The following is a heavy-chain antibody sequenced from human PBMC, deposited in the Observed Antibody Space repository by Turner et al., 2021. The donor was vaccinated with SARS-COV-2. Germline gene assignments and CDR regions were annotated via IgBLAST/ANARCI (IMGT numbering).Heavy chain of an antibody. V-gene: IGHV1-18*01. Sequence: QVQLVQSGAEVKQPGAAVKVSCQAYGYTFTSYGISWVRPAPGQGLECMRWISAYNGNTNYAQKLQGRVTMTTDTSTSTAYMELRSLRSDDTAVYYCARECSDYYDSSCLLDYWGQGTLVTVSS. J-gene: IGHJ4*02. D-gene: IGHD3-22*01. CDR2: ISAYNGNT. CDR1: GYTFTSYG. CDR3: ARECSDYYDSSCLLDY.